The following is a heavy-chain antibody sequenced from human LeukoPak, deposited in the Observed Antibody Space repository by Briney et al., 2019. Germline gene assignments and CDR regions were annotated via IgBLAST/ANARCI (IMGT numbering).Heavy chain of an antibody. CDR2: TNPNIGST. V-gene: IGHV1-2*02. CDR1: GYTFSDFY. Sequence: TSVKVSCKASGYTFSDFYIHWVRQAPGQRPEWMGWTNPNIGSTNSAQKFQGRLTMTRDTSISTAYMELSGLRSDDTAVYYCARDTNIPESETFHYWGQGTLVIVSS. CDR3: ARDTNIPESETFHY. D-gene: IGHD2-2*02. J-gene: IGHJ4*02.